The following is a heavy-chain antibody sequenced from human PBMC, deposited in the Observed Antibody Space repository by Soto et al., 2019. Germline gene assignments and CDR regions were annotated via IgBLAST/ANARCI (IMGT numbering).Heavy chain of an antibody. Sequence: QVQLVQSGAEVKKPGASVKVSCKASGYTFIDHYIYWVRQAPGQGLEWMGRINTRSGGTKYAQKFEARVTMTRDTSLSTAYMELTRLSSDDRAVYYCARVNGDAPPRGMDVWGQGTTVTVSS. CDR1: GYTFIDHY. V-gene: IGHV1-2*06. D-gene: IGHD4-17*01. CDR3: ARVNGDAPPRGMDV. J-gene: IGHJ6*02. CDR2: INTRSGGT.